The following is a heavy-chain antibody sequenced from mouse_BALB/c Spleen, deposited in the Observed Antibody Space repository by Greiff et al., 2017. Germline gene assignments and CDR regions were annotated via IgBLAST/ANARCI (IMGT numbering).Heavy chain of an antibody. Sequence: EVHLVESGGGLVKPGGSLKLSCAASGFTFSDYYMYWVRQTPEKRLEWVATISDGGSYTYYPDSVKGRFTIFRDNAKNNLYLQMSNLKSEDTAMYYCARDGNSWFAYWGQGTLVTVSA. D-gene: IGHD2-1*01. CDR1: GFTFSDYY. V-gene: IGHV5-4*02. J-gene: IGHJ3*01. CDR2: ISDGGSYT. CDR3: ARDGNSWFAY.